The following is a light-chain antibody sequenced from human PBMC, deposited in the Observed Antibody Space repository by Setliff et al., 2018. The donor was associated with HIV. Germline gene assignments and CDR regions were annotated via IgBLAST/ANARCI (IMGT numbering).Light chain of an antibody. J-gene: IGLJ1*01. CDR3: SSYTSSSPYV. V-gene: IGLV2-14*01. Sequence: QSVLTQPPSASGSPGQSITISCTGASSDVGGYNYVSWYQHHPGKAPKLMIYEVDERPSGVSNRFSGSKSGNTASLTISGLQAEDEADYYCSSYTSSSPYVFGTGTKVTVL. CDR1: SSDVGGYNY. CDR2: EVD.